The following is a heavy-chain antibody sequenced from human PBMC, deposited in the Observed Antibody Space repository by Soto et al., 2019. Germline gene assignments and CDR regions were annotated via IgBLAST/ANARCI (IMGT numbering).Heavy chain of an antibody. CDR1: GFTFSSFA. CDR2: ISGSGGST. CDR3: AKDPYYDFWSGYSGFDY. D-gene: IGHD3-3*01. Sequence: VGSLRLSFAASGFTFSSFAMSWVRQAPGKGLDWVSAISGSGGSTYSADSVKVRFTISRDNSKNTLYLQMSSLRAEDTDVYYCAKDPYYDFWSGYSGFDYWGQGTLVTVSS. V-gene: IGHV3-23*01. J-gene: IGHJ4*02.